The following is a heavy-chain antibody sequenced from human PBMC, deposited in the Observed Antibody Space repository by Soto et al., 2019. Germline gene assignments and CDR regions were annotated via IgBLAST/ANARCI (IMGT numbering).Heavy chain of an antibody. D-gene: IGHD1-26*01. J-gene: IGHJ4*02. Sequence: ASVKVSCKVSGYTLTELSMHWVRQAPGKGLEWMGGFDPEDGETIYAQKFQGRVTMTEDTSTDTAYMELSSLRSEDTAVYYCATFLAAWGGSSFDYWGQGTLVTVSS. CDR1: GYTLTELS. CDR2: FDPEDGET. V-gene: IGHV1-24*01. CDR3: ATFLAAWGGSSFDY.